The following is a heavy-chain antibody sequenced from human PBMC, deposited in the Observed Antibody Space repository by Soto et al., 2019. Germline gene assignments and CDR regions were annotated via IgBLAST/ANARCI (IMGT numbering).Heavy chain of an antibody. CDR1: GYTFTAYG. CDR2: VSTNDDRT. CDR3: ARELNTKISAYYSFAF. J-gene: IGHJ4*02. D-gene: IGHD3-22*01. Sequence: GASVKVSCKTSGYTFTAYGLAWLRQAPGQRPEGMGWVSTNDDRTNYARKFQGRVTMTTDRSTTTTSMERRSLGTDDTAVYYCARELNTKISAYYSFAFWGQGTLVTVSS. V-gene: IGHV1-18*01.